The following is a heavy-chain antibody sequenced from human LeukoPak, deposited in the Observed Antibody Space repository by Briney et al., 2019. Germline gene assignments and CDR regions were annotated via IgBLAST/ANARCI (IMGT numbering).Heavy chain of an antibody. D-gene: IGHD6-25*01. J-gene: IGHJ4*02. CDR1: GFTLSSYA. V-gene: IGHV3-23*01. Sequence: GGTLRLSCAASGFTLSSYAISWVRQAPGKGLEWVSSISASGESTYYADSVKGRFTISRDNAKNTLYLQMNTLRAEDTAVYYCASGHKTNLNYWGQGTLVTVSS. CDR3: ASGHKTNLNY. CDR2: ISASGEST.